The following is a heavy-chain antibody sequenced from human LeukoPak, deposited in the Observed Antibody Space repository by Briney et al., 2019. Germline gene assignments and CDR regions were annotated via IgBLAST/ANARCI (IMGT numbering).Heavy chain of an antibody. CDR1: GFTFSTYG. Sequence: GGTLRLSCSASGFTFSTYGMSWVRQAPGKGLEWVISISGSGSTTFYADSVKGRFTISRDNSNNMLYLQMNSLRAEDTAVYYCARGPHSSSWYRWFDPWGQGTLVTVSS. J-gene: IGHJ5*02. CDR2: ISGSGSTT. V-gene: IGHV3-23*01. D-gene: IGHD6-13*01. CDR3: ARGPHSSSWYRWFDP.